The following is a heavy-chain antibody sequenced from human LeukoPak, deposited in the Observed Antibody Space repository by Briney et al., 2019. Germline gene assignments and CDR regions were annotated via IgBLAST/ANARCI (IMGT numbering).Heavy chain of an antibody. CDR3: ARDETNWGTFDY. Sequence: ASVKVSCKASGGTFSSYAISWVRQAPGQGLEWMGRIIPIFGTANYAQKFQGRVTITTDESTSTAYMELRSLRSDDTAVYYCARDETNWGTFDYWGQGTLVTVSS. CDR1: GGTFSSYA. CDR2: IIPIFGTA. J-gene: IGHJ4*02. D-gene: IGHD7-27*01. V-gene: IGHV1-69*05.